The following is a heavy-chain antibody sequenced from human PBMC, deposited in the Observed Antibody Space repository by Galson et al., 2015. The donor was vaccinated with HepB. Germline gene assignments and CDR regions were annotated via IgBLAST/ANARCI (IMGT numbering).Heavy chain of an antibody. CDR3: TTDFIAAAGTPFWFDP. J-gene: IGHJ5*02. CDR1: GFTFSNAW. D-gene: IGHD6-13*01. V-gene: IGHV3-15*01. Sequence: SLRLSCAASGFTFSNAWMSWVRQAPGKGLEWVGRIKSKTDGGTTDYAAPVKGRFTISRDDSKNTLYLQMNSLKTEDTAVYYCTTDFIAAAGTPFWFDPWGQGTLVTVSS. CDR2: IKSKTDGGTT.